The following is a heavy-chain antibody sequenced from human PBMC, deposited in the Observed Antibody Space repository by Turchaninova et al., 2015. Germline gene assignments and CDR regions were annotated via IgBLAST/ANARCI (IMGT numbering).Heavy chain of an antibody. J-gene: IGHJ5*02. V-gene: IGHV3-48*03. CDR3: VLDYSSDWYGR. CDR1: GFTFSSYE. CDR2: ISTSSSTI. D-gene: IGHD3-22*01. Sequence: EVQLVESGGGLVQPGGSLRLSCAASGFTFSSYEMNWVRQAPGRGLEWVSYISTSSSTIYYADSVKGRFTTSRDNAENSLYLQMNGLRAEDTAVYYCVLDYSSDWYGRWGQGTLVTVSS.